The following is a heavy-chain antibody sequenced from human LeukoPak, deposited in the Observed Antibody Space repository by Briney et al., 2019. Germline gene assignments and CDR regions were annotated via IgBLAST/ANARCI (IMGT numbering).Heavy chain of an antibody. CDR2: INHSGST. V-gene: IGHV4-34*01. Sequence: GSLRLSCAASGFTFDDYGMSWVRQPPGKGLEWIGKINHSGSTNYNPSLKSRVTISVDTSKNQFSLKLSSVTAADTAVYYCARHGPYGSGSYYNRRYYYMDVWGKGTTVTISS. D-gene: IGHD3-10*01. CDR3: ARHGPYGSGSYYNRRYYYMDV. CDR1: GFTFDDYG. J-gene: IGHJ6*03.